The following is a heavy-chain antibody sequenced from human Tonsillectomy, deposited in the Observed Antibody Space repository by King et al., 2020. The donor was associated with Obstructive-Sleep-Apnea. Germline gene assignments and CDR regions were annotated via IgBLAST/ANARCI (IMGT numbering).Heavy chain of an antibody. Sequence: VQLVESGGGVVQPGRSLRLSCTASGFTFSSHSMHWVRQAPGKGLEWVALMSYDGSNKQHGDSVKGRFTISRDNSENTLFLQMNSLRDEDTAIYFCARGHGSGSYLIDYWGQGTLVTVSS. D-gene: IGHD3-10*01. V-gene: IGHV3-30-3*01. J-gene: IGHJ4*02. CDR2: MSYDGSNK. CDR1: GFTFSSHS. CDR3: ARGHGSGSYLIDY.